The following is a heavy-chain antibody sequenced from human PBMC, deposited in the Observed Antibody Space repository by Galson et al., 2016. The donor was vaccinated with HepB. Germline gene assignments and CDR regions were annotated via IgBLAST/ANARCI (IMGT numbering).Heavy chain of an antibody. J-gene: IGHJ4*02. CDR3: ARVQKQWVGIDY. V-gene: IGHV3-30-3*01. D-gene: IGHD6-19*01. CDR2: ISYDGSNK. Sequence: SLRLSCAASGFTFSSYAMHWVRQAPGKGLEWVSFISYDGSNKYYADSVKGRFTISRDNSKNTLYLQMNSLRAEDTAVYYCARVQKQWVGIDYWGQGTLITVSS. CDR1: GFTFSSYA.